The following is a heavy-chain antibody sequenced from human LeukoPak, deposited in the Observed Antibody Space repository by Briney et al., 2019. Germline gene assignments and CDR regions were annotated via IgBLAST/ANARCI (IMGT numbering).Heavy chain of an antibody. CDR1: GGSISSYY. J-gene: IGHJ6*03. V-gene: IGHV4-4*07. D-gene: IGHD3-10*01. CDR3: ASASGSSYYYYMDV. Sequence: SETLSLTCTVSGGSISSYYWSWIRQPAGKGLEWIGRIYTSGSTNYNPSLKSRVTMSVDTSKDQFSLKLSSVTAADTAVYYCASASGSSYYYYMDVWGKGTTVTVSS. CDR2: IYTSGST.